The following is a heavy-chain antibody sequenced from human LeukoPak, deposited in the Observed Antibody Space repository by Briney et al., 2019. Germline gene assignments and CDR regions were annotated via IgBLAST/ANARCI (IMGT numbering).Heavy chain of an antibody. CDR1: GYTFTSHG. V-gene: IGHV1-2*02. D-gene: IGHD1-1*01. J-gene: IGHJ6*03. Sequence: ASVKVSCKASGYTFTSHGISWVRQAPGQGLEWMGWINPNSGSTNYAQKFQGRVTMTRDTSISTAYMELSRLRSDDTAVYYCARVGVLGWNPNYYYYMDVWGKGTTVTVSS. CDR2: INPNSGST. CDR3: ARVGVLGWNPNYYYYMDV.